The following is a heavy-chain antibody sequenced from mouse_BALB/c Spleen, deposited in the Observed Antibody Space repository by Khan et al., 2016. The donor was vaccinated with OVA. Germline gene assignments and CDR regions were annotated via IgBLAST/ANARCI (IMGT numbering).Heavy chain of an antibody. CDR1: GDSITTGY. D-gene: IGHD2-14*01. J-gene: IGHJ3*01. V-gene: IGHV3-8*02. CDR2: IIYTGYT. Sequence: EVKLEESGPSLVKPSQTLSLTCSVTGDSITTGYWNWIRKFPGNKLEYMGYIIYTGYTYYNPSLKSRISITRHTSNNQYYLQLNSVTDEDTATYYCARSTDRYAFVYWGQGTLVTVSA. CDR3: ARSTDRYAFVY.